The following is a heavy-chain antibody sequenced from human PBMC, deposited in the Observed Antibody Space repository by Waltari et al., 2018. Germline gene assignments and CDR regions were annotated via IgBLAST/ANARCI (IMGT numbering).Heavy chain of an antibody. V-gene: IGHV4-39*02. CDR3: ARLSAALDDFYFYDY. Sequence: HLQLQLSGPGRGKPSETLSLTRTVSGVSISDPGYCRGWIRQSPGRGLESIGTFCQGGKTYSNPSLRKRLSMSEDTSKRHVSLKVSSMSAPDTAVYYCARLSAALDDFYFYDYWGLGIPVTVSS. CDR2: FCQGGKT. CDR1: GVSISDPGYC. D-gene: IGHD1-1*01. J-gene: IGHJ4*02.